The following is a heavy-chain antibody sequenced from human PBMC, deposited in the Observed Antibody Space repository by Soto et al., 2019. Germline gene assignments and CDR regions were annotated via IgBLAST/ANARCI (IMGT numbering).Heavy chain of an antibody. Sequence: PSDTLYLTCTVSGGSISSYYGSWIRQPPGKGLEWIGYIYYSGSTNYNPSLKSRVTISVDTSKNQFSLKLSSVTAADTAGYYCARLRGYSGPFDYLGRGTLDTVSS. J-gene: IGHJ4*02. CDR1: GGSISSYY. D-gene: IGHD5-12*01. CDR3: ARLRGYSGPFDY. CDR2: IYYSGST. V-gene: IGHV4-59*08.